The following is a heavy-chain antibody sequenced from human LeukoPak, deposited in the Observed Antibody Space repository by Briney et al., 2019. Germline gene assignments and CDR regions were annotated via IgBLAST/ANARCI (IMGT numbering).Heavy chain of an antibody. Sequence: GGSLRLSCAASGFTFSSYAMSWVRQAPGKGLEWVSAISGSGGSTYYADSVKGRFTISRDNSKNTLYLQMYSLRAEDTAVYYCAKGYGSGWYYFDYWGQGTLVTVSS. D-gene: IGHD6-19*01. CDR3: AKGYGSGWYYFDY. J-gene: IGHJ4*02. V-gene: IGHV3-23*01. CDR2: ISGSGGST. CDR1: GFTFSSYA.